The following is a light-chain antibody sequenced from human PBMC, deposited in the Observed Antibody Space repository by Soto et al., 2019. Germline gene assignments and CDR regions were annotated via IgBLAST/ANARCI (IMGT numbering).Light chain of an antibody. J-gene: IGLJ3*02. CDR3: LLDYHEVRV. V-gene: IGLV7-46*01. CDR1: TGAVTSGHY. Sequence: QAVVTQEHSLTVSPGGTVTLTCGSSTGAVTSGHYPYWFQQKTGQAPKTLIYDVNNKYSWTPARFSGSLFGGKAALTLSGSQPEDEDEYYCLLDYHEVRVCGGGTTLTVL. CDR2: DVN.